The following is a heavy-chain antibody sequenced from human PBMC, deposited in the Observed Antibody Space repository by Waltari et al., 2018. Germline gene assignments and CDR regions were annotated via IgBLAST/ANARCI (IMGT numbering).Heavy chain of an antibody. CDR2: INPNSGDT. CDR1: GYTFTGYF. J-gene: IGHJ4*02. Sequence: QVQLVQSGAEMKKPGASVNVSCKASGYTFTGYFMHWMRQAPGQGLEWMGWINPNSGDTKYAQKFQGRVTMTRDTSISTAYMELSRLTSDDTAVYYCARGPATADFDYWGQGTLVTVSS. V-gene: IGHV1-2*02. CDR3: ARGPATADFDY. D-gene: IGHD2-2*01.